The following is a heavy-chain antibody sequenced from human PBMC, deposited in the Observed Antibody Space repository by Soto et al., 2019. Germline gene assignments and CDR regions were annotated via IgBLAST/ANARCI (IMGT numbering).Heavy chain of an antibody. CDR1: GFTFSSYT. J-gene: IGHJ4*02. CDR3: ARDVYGGYAYDY. CDR2: ISGTTSYI. Sequence: GGSLRLSCAASGFTFSSYTMNWVRQAPGKGLEWVSSISGTTSYIYYADSVKGRFTISRDNAKNSLYLQMNSLRVEDTAVYYCARDVYGGYAYDYWGQGTLVTVSS. D-gene: IGHD5-12*01. V-gene: IGHV3-21*01.